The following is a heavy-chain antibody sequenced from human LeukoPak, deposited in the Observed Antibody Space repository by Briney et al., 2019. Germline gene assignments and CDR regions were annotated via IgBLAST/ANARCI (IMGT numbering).Heavy chain of an antibody. J-gene: IGHJ4*02. CDR2: ISGSGGST. CDR1: GFTFSTYA. CDR3: AKGYCSGTSCYSGTYDY. D-gene: IGHD2-2*02. V-gene: IGHV3-23*01. Sequence: GGSLRLSCAASGFTFSTYAMSWARQAPGKGLEWVSAISGSGGSTYYADSVKGRFTISRDNSKNTLYLQMNSLRAEDTAVYYCAKGYCSGTSCYSGTYDYWGQGTLVTVSS.